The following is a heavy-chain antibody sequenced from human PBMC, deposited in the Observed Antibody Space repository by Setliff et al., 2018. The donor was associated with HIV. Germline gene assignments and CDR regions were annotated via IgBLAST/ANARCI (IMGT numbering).Heavy chain of an antibody. CDR1: GDSISSYY. Sequence: SETLSLTCNVSGDSISSYYWSWIRQPPGKGLEWIGYIYYSGSSIYNPSLKSRVTISVDTSKKQFSLKLSSVIAADTAVYYCARRGGYSYGYMDVWGKGTTVTVSS. D-gene: IGHD5-18*01. J-gene: IGHJ6*03. CDR2: IYYSGSS. V-gene: IGHV4-59*12. CDR3: ARRGGYSYGYMDV.